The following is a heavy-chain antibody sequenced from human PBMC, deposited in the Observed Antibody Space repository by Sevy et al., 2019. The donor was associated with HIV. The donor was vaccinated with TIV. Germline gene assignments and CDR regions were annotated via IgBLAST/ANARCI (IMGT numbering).Heavy chain of an antibody. V-gene: IGHV4-30-2*01. J-gene: IGHJ6*02. Sequence: SETLSLTCAVSGGSISSGGYSWSWIRQPPGKGLEWIGYIYHSGSTYYNPSLKSRVTLSVDRSKIQFSLKLSSVTAADTAVYYCARGKYYYGSGSYYNGYYGMDVWGQGTTVTVSS. CDR3: ARGKYYYGSGSYYNGYYGMDV. CDR2: IYHSGST. CDR1: GGSISSGGYS. D-gene: IGHD3-10*01.